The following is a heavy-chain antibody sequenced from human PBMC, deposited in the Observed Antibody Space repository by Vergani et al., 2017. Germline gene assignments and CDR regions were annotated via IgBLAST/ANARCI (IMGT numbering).Heavy chain of an antibody. Sequence: EVQLLESGGGLVQPGGSLRLSCAASGFPFSSYAMSWVRQAPGKGLEWVSAISGSGGSTYYADSVKGRFTISRDNSKNTLYLQMNSLRAEDTDVYYCAKDDDSSGYYFLYWGQGTLVTVSS. CDR3: AKDDDSSGYYFLY. J-gene: IGHJ4*02. V-gene: IGHV3-23*01. CDR2: ISGSGGST. D-gene: IGHD3-22*01. CDR1: GFPFSSYA.